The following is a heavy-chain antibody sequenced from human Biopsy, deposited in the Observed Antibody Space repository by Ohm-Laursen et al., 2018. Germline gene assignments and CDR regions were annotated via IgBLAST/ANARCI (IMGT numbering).Heavy chain of an antibody. V-gene: IGHV4-59*01. CDR2: ISYTGGI. CDR3: ARMPHFDY. CDR1: GGSISGYH. Sequence: GTLSLTCIVSGGSISGYHWSWIRKSPGTGLEWLAYISYTGGITSNPSLNGRATMSLDTSKNQFSLRLIYVTAADTAVYYCARMPHFDYWGQGTLVTVSS. J-gene: IGHJ4*02. D-gene: IGHD2-2*01.